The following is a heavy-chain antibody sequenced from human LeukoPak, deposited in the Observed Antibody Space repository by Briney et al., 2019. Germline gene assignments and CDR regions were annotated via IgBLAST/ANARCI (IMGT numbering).Heavy chain of an antibody. J-gene: IGHJ4*02. CDR1: GFTFSSYS. CDR3: ATEVIIAVTGNDY. D-gene: IGHD6-19*01. Sequence: GGSLRLSCAASGFTFSSYSMNWVRQAPGKGLEWVGRIRSKTHGETIDYAAPVRGRFTISRDDSKNTLYLQLNSLKTEDTAVYYCATEVIIAVTGNDYWGQGSLVTVSS. V-gene: IGHV3-15*07. CDR2: IRSKTHGETI.